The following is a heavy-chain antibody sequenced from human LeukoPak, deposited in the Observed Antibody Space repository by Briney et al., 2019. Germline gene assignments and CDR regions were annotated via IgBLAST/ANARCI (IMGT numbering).Heavy chain of an antibody. D-gene: IGHD3-16*02. Sequence: ASVKVSCKASGYTFTGNYMHWVRQIPGQGLEWMGRINPKNGGTNHAQKFQGRVTMTRDTSISTAYMELSGLRSDDTAVYYCARGGGVYGGVIVGTPPDAFDVWGQGTMVTVSS. CDR3: ARGGGVYGGVIVGTPPDAFDV. V-gene: IGHV1-2*06. CDR1: GYTFTGNY. J-gene: IGHJ3*01. CDR2: INPKNGGT.